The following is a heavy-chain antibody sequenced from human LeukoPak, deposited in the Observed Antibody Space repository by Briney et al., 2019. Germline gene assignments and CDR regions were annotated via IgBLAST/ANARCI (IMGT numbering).Heavy chain of an antibody. Sequence: GGSLRLSCAASGFTFSSYSMNWVRQAPGKGLEWVSSISSSSSYIYYADSVKGRFTISRDNAKNSLYLQMNSLRAEDTAVYYCARAKFKYYYDSSGYNWFDPWGQGTLVTVSS. CDR3: ARAKFKYYYDSSGYNWFDP. D-gene: IGHD3-22*01. CDR2: ISSSSSYI. V-gene: IGHV3-21*01. J-gene: IGHJ5*02. CDR1: GFTFSSYS.